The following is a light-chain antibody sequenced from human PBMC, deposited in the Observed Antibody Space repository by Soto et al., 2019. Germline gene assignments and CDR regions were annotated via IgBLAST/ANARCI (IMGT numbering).Light chain of an antibody. CDR2: KAS. V-gene: IGKV1-5*03. CDR1: QNIITW. CDR3: QQYNSYWT. Sequence: DIQMTQSPSTLSASVGDRVTITCRASQNIITWLAWYQQKPGKAPKLLIYKASSLESGVPSRFSGSGSGTEFTLTISSLQPDDFATYYCQQYNSYWTFGQGTKVEIK. J-gene: IGKJ1*01.